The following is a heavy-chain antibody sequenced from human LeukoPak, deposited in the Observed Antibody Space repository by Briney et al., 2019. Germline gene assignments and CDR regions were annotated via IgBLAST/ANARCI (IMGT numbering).Heavy chain of an antibody. J-gene: IGHJ3*02. D-gene: IGHD1-26*01. CDR2: MYHTGSS. CDR1: GGSVDTIDYY. V-gene: IGHV4-61*08. Sequence: SETLSLTCTVSGGSVDTIDYYWSWIRQPPGKGLEWIGYMYHTGSSIYSPSLKSRLTISVDTSKNQFSLNLSSMTAADTAVYYYAGDQGGSAHRHAFDIWGQGTLVTVSS. CDR3: AGDQGGSAHRHAFDI.